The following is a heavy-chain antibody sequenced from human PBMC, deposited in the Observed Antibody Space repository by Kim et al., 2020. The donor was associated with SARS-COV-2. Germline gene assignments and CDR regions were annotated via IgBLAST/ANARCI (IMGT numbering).Heavy chain of an antibody. D-gene: IGHD6-13*01. J-gene: IGHJ4*02. CDR1: GGSISSYY. Sequence: SETLSLTCTVSGGSISSYYWSWIRQPPGKGLEWIGYIYYSGSTNYNPSLKSRVTISVDTSKNQFSLKLSSVTAADTAVYYCARVIAAAGTGDLISDYWGQGTLVTVSS. V-gene: IGHV4-59*01. CDR2: IYYSGST. CDR3: ARVIAAAGTGDLISDY.